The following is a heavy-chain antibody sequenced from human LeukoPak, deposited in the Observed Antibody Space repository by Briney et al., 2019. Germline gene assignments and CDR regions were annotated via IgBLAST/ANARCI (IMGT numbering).Heavy chain of an antibody. V-gene: IGHV4-59*01. D-gene: IGHD3-10*01. J-gene: IGHJ5*02. CDR2: IYYSGST. Sequence: SETLSLTCTVTVGSMSRYYRRCLRQPPGKGLEWIGYIYYSGSTNYNPSLKSRVTISVDTSKNQFSLKLSSVAAADTAVYYCARDYYGSGPNWFDPWGQGTLVTVSS. CDR1: VGSMSRYY. CDR3: ARDYYGSGPNWFDP.